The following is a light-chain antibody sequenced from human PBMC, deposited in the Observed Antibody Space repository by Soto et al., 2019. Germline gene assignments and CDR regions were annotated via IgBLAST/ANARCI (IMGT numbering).Light chain of an antibody. V-gene: IGKV3-15*01. CDR1: QCVSSN. J-gene: IGKJ1*01. CDR2: GAS. Sequence: EAVMTQSPATLSVSPGERAALSCRASQCVSSNLAWYQQKPGQAPRLLIYGASTRATGIPARFSGRGSGTEFTLTISSLQSEDFAVYYCQQYNNWPPWTFGQGTKVDIK. CDR3: QQYNNWPPWT.